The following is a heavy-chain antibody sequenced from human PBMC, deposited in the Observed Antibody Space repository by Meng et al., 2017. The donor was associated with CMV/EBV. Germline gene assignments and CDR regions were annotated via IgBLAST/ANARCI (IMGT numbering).Heavy chain of an antibody. CDR1: GYTFTGYY. J-gene: IGHJ4*02. Sequence: ASVKVSCKASGYTFTGYYMHWVRQAPGQGLEWMGWINPKSGGTNYAQKFQGRVTMTRDTAISTAYMELSRLRSDDTAVYYCARGFSVGVVIKTLDYWGQGTLVTVSS. CDR3: ARGFSVGVVIKTLDY. D-gene: IGHD3-3*01. CDR2: INPKSGGT. V-gene: IGHV1-2*02.